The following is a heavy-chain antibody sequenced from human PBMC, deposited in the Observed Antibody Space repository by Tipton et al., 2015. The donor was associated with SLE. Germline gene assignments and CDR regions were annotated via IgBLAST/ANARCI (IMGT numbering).Heavy chain of an antibody. CDR2: IYTSGST. Sequence: LACTVSGGSISSGSYYWSWIRQPAGKGLEWIGYIYTSGSTNSNPSLKSRVTISVDTSKNQFSLRLRFVTAADTAMYYCARSREGLADHWGQGTLVTVSS. CDR3: ARSREGLADH. CDR1: GGSISSGSYY. V-gene: IGHV4-61*09. J-gene: IGHJ4*02.